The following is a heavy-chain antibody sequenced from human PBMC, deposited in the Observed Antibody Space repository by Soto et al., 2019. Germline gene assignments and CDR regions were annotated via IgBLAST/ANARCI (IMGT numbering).Heavy chain of an antibody. V-gene: IGHV3-49*03. Sequence: GGSLRLSCTASGFTFCDYAMSWFRQAPGKGLEWVGSIRTKAYGGTVQHAASVRGRFTTSRDDSKSIAYLQMNSLETEDTAVYYCSRDFPEDMDVWGKGTTVTVSS. CDR1: GFTFCDYA. CDR3: SRDFPEDMDV. J-gene: IGHJ6*04. CDR2: IRTKAYGGTV.